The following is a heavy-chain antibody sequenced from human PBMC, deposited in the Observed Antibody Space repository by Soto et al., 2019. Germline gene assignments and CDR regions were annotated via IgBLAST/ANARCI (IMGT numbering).Heavy chain of an antibody. D-gene: IGHD1-26*01. CDR2: VQPSSGRT. Sequence: GASVKVSCKAPGYSFTSLDINWVRQTTGQGLEWMGWVQPSSGRTGYAQKFQGRVTMTRDTSINTAYMELSSLTSDDTAFYYCARGVTAGVDYWGQGTLVTVSS. CDR3: ARGVTAGVDY. V-gene: IGHV1-8*01. J-gene: IGHJ4*02. CDR1: GYSFTSLD.